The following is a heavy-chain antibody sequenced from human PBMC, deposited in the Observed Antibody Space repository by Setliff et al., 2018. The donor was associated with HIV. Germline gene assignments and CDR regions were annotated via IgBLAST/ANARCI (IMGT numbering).Heavy chain of an antibody. CDR1: GYTFNNYG. Sequence: ASVKVSCQASGYTFNNYGISWVRQAPGQGLEWMGWINTHSGYTNYAQNVQGRVTVTMDTSTSTAYMELRSLKSDDTAVYYCARLASGGWPLEVFDIWGQGTMVTVSS. J-gene: IGHJ3*02. D-gene: IGHD2-15*01. V-gene: IGHV1-18*01. CDR3: ARLASGGWPLEVFDI. CDR2: INTHSGYT.